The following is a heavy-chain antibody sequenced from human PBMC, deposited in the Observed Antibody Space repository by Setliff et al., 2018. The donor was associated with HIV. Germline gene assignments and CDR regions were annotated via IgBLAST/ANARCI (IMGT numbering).Heavy chain of an antibody. CDR2: ISAYNGNT. V-gene: IGHV1-18*01. CDR1: GYTFSSYG. J-gene: IGHJ3*02. CDR3: ARGYYNFWSGYYDSRFPNPIDAFDI. Sequence: SVKVSCKASGYTFSSYGISWVRQAPGQGVEWMGWISAYNGNTNYAQKLQGRVTMTTDTSTSTAYMELRSLRSDDTAVYYCARGYYNFWSGYYDSRFPNPIDAFDIWGQGTMVTVSS. D-gene: IGHD3-3*01.